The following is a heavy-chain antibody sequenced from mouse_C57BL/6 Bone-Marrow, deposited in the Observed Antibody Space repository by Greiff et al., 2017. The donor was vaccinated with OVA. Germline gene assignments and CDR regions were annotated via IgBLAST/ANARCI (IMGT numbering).Heavy chain of an antibody. CDR1: GYTFTSYW. D-gene: IGHD2-10*01. CDR2: IHPNSGST. V-gene: IGHV1-64*01. Sequence: QVQLQQPGAELVKPGASVKLSCKASGYTFTSYWMHWVKQRPGQGLEWIGMIHPNSGSTNYNEKFKSKATLTVDKSSSTAYMQLSSLTSEDAEVYYCARAPTMVTTAYYAMDYWGQGTSVTVSS. J-gene: IGHJ4*01. CDR3: ARAPTMVTTAYYAMDY.